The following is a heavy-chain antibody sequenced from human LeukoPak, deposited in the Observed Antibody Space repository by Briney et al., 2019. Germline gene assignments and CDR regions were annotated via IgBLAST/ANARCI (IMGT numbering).Heavy chain of an antibody. CDR2: MNPNSGNT. D-gene: IGHD3-22*01. Sequence: ASVKVSCKASGYTFTSYDINWVRQATGQGLEWMGRMNPNSGNTGYAQKFQGRVTMTRNTSISTAYMELSSLRSEDTAVYYCARSLARYYYDSSGYWGQGTLVTVSS. CDR1: GYTFTSYD. CDR3: ARSLARYYYDSSGY. J-gene: IGHJ4*02. V-gene: IGHV1-8*01.